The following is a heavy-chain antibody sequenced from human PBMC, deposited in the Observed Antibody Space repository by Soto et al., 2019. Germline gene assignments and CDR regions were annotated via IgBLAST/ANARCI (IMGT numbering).Heavy chain of an antibody. CDR2: ISYDGTAK. CDR1: GFDFSDHG. J-gene: IGHJ6*02. V-gene: IGHV3-33*03. D-gene: IGHD3-3*01. CDR3: AKDEGRFLRNYFNYGIDV. Sequence: QVRLVESGGGAVQPGRSLRLSCAASGFDFSDHGMHWVRQAPGEGLEWVTVISYDGTAKYYKESVKGRFTTSSDNSKKTLYLQIDSLRVEDTAVYYCAKDEGRFLRNYFNYGIDVWGLGTTVTVSS.